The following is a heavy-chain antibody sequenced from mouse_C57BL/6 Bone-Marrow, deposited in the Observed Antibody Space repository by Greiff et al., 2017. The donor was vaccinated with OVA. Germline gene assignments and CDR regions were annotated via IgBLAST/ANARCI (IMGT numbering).Heavy chain of an antibody. D-gene: IGHD2-4*01. CDR2: IDPANGNT. V-gene: IGHV14-3*01. CDR3: ARKNYYDYDLFDY. J-gene: IGHJ2*01. CDR1: GFNIKNTY. Sequence: EVMLVESVAELVRPGASVKLSCTASGFNIKNTYMHWVKQRPEQGLEWIGRIDPANGNTKYAPKFQGKATITADTSSNTAYLQLSSLTSEDTAIYYCARKNYYDYDLFDYWGQGTTLTVSS.